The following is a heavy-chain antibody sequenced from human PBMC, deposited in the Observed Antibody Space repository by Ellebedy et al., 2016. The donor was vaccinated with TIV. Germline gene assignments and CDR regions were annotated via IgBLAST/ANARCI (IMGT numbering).Heavy chain of an antibody. CDR1: GFAVNDDY. V-gene: IGHV3-66*01. D-gene: IGHD2-21*01. J-gene: IGHJ4*02. CDR2: IYPGGGA. Sequence: GGSLRLXXAASGFAVNDDYMTWVRQAPGKGLEWVSVIYPGGGAYYADSVNARFTISRDTSKNILYLQMNSLRVDDTAIYYCARGHGAIVGLPHWGQGTRVTVSS. CDR3: ARGHGAIVGLPH.